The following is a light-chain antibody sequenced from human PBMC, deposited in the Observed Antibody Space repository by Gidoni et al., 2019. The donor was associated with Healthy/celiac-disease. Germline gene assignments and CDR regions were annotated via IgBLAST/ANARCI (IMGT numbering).Light chain of an antibody. CDR2: LGS. CDR1: QSLLHSNGYHY. V-gene: IGKV2-28*01. Sequence: EILMSHSPLSLPISPGAPASISCRSSQSLLHSNGYHYLGWYLKKPGQSPQLLIYLGSSRASGVPDRCSGSGSGTDFTLKISRVEDEDVGVYYCMQALQTPLTFGGGTKVEIK. J-gene: IGKJ4*01. CDR3: MQALQTPLT.